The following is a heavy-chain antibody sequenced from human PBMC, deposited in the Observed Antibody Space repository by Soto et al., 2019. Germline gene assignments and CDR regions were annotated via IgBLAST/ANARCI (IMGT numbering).Heavy chain of an antibody. D-gene: IGHD3-10*01. V-gene: IGHV1-2*02. J-gene: IGHJ6*02. CDR3: ARDFNYYGSGSSYDYYGMDV. CDR2: INPNSGGT. CDR1: GYTFTGYY. Sequence: ASLKVPCKASGYTFTGYYMHWVRQAPGQGLEWMGWINPNSGGTNYAQKFQGRVTMTRDTSISTAYMELSRLRSDDTAVYYCARDFNYYGSGSSYDYYGMDVWGQGTTVTVSS.